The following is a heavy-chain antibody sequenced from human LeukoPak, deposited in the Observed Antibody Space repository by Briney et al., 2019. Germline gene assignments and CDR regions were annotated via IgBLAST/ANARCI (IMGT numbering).Heavy chain of an antibody. J-gene: IGHJ4*02. CDR3: ARLSKGY. CDR2: IYTTGST. CDR1: GGSISSYY. V-gene: IGHV4-4*08. Sequence: ASETLSLTCTVSGGSISSYYWTWIRQPPGKGLEWIGRIYTTGSTNYNPSLKSRVTISINTSTNQFSLKLSSVTAADTAVYYCARLSKGYWGQGTLVTVSS.